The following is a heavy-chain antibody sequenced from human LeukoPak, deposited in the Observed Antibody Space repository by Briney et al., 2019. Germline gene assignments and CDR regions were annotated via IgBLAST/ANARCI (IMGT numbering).Heavy chain of an antibody. J-gene: IGHJ5*02. Sequence: GASLRLSCAASGFTFSSCAMCWVRQAPGKGLQWVSSITSSGDNTYYADSVKGRFTISRDNTKNTLHLQVNSLRAEDTAVYYCVRGSSGNYDTWGQGTLVTVSS. CDR3: VRGSSGNYDT. CDR2: ITSSGDNT. D-gene: IGHD3-22*01. CDR1: GFTFSSCA. V-gene: IGHV3-23*01.